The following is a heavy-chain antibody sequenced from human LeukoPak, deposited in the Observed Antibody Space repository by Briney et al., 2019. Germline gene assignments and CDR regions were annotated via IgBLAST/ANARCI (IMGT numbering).Heavy chain of an antibody. CDR2: ISWNSGSI. CDR3: AKGQMATITLFDY. CDR1: GFTFDDYA. J-gene: IGHJ4*02. D-gene: IGHD5-24*01. Sequence: PGRSLRLSCAASGFTFDDYAMHWVRQAPGKGLEWVSGISWNSGSIGYADSVKGRFTISRDNAKNSLYLQMNSLRAEDTALYYCAKGQMATITLFDYWGQGTLVTVSS. V-gene: IGHV3-9*01.